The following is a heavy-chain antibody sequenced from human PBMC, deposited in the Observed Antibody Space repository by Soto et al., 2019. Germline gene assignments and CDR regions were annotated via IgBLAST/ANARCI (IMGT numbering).Heavy chain of an antibody. CDR3: ARRPIMTAHYYYYYMNV. J-gene: IGHJ6*03. D-gene: IGHD3-16*01. CDR1: GFTFSSYS. Sequence: EVQLVESGGGLVQPGGSLRLSCAASGFTFSSYSMNWVRQAPGKGLEWVSHISSSSSTIYYADSVKGRFTISRDNAKNSLYLQMNSLRAEDTAVYYCARRPIMTAHYYYYYMNVWGKGTTVTVSS. CDR2: ISSSSSTI. V-gene: IGHV3-48*01.